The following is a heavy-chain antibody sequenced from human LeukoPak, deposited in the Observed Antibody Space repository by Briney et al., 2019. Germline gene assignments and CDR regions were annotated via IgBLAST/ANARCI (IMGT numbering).Heavy chain of an antibody. V-gene: IGHV4-59*01. D-gene: IGHD5-18*01. CDR1: GGSISSYY. CDR2: VYYSGST. J-gene: IGHJ6*03. Sequence: PSETLSLTCTVSGGSISSYYWSWIRQPPGKGLEWIGYVYYSGSTNYKSSLKSRVTISVDTSKNQFSLKLSSVTAADTAVYYCARTTEGGYSYGYFYYYYMDVWGKGTTVTISS. CDR3: ARTTEGGYSYGYFYYYYMDV.